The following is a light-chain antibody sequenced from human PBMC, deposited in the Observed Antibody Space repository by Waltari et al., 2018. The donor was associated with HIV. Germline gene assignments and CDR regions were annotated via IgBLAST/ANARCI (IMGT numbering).Light chain of an antibody. CDR3: QQFYSNPS. Sequence: IVMNQSPATLAVSLGERATINCKSTQSVSYFSTKKNHLVWYQHKSGQPPKLLIHWASTRASGVPDRFSGSGSGTDFTLTISSLQPEDVAVYYCQQFYSNPSFGGGTKVEIK. J-gene: IGKJ4*01. CDR2: WAS. V-gene: IGKV4-1*01. CDR1: QSVSYFSTKKNH.